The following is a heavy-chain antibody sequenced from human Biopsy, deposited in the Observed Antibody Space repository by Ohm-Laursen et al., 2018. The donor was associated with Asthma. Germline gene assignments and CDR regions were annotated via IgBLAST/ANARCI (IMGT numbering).Heavy chain of an antibody. Sequence: SETLSLTCTVSGGSISSNFYYWGWIRQPPGKGLEWIGNIYKSGQVYYNLSLKSRVTISVDTSKNQFSLQLRSVTAADTAVYYCARQKLVAAEGPFEVWGQGTMVAVSS. D-gene: IGHD1-26*01. J-gene: IGHJ3*01. CDR1: GGSISSNFYY. CDR3: ARQKLVAAEGPFEV. CDR2: IYKSGQV. V-gene: IGHV4-39*01.